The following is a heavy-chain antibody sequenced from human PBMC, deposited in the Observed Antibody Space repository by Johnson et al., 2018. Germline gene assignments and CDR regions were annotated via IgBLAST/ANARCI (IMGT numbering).Heavy chain of an antibody. CDR1: EFTFSSYW. Sequence: VQLVQSGGGLVQPGGSLRLSCAASEFTFSSYWMHWVRQAPGKGLVWVSRINTDGRRTNSADSVKGRFTISRDNANNALYLQMNSRRAADTAVYYCAREFPTYRECLFHHWGQGTLVTVSS. V-gene: IGHV3-74*01. CDR2: INTDGRRT. J-gene: IGHJ1*01. CDR3: AREFPTYRECLFHH. D-gene: IGHD2-21*01.